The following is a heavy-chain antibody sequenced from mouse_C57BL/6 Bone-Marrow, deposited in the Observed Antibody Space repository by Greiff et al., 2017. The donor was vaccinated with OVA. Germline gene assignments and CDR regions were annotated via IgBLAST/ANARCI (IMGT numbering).Heavy chain of an antibody. D-gene: IGHD3-2*02. CDR2: ISDGGSYT. Sequence: DVHLVESGGGLVKPGGSLKLSCAASGFTFSIYAMSWVRQTPEKRLEWVATISDGGSYTYYPDNVKGRCTISRDNAKNNLYLQMSRLKAEDTAMYYCARGNSGYGWYFDVWGTGTTVTVSS. CDR3: ARGNSGYGWYFDV. V-gene: IGHV5-4*01. CDR1: GFTFSIYA. J-gene: IGHJ1*03.